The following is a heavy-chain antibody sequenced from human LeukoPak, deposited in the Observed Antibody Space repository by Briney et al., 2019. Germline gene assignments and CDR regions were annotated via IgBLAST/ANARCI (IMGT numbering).Heavy chain of an antibody. Sequence: SETLSLTCTVSGGSISSSSYYWGWIRQPPGKGPESIGSIYYSGSTYYNPSLKSRVTISVDTSKNQFSLKLSSVTAADTAVYYCARSIAVAGYDAFDIWGQGTMVTVSS. CDR2: IYYSGST. V-gene: IGHV4-39*07. J-gene: IGHJ3*02. CDR1: GGSISSSSYY. D-gene: IGHD6-19*01. CDR3: ARSIAVAGYDAFDI.